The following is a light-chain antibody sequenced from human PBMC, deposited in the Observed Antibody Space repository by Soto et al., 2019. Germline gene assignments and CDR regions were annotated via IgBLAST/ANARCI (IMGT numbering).Light chain of an antibody. CDR1: QSVGTY. CDR3: QQRSNWPPWT. V-gene: IGKV3-11*01. J-gene: IGKJ1*01. CDR2: DAS. Sequence: EMVLTQSPATLSLSPGERATLSCRAGQSVGTYLAWYQQKPGQAPRLLIYDASNRATGIPARFSGSGSGTDFTLTISSLEPEDFAVYYCQQRSNWPPWTFGQGTKVEV.